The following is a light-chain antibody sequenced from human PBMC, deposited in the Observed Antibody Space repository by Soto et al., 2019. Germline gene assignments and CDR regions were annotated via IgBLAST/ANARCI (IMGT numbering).Light chain of an antibody. V-gene: IGKV1-5*03. J-gene: IGKJ1*01. CDR3: QHLRT. CDR2: KAS. CDR1: QSIDNW. Sequence: DIQLAQSPSTLSASVGDRVTITCRASQSIDNWFAWYQQKPGRAPNILIYKASFLERGVPSRFSGRGSGTEFTLTISSRQSDDVATYYCQHLRTFGLGTKVEIK.